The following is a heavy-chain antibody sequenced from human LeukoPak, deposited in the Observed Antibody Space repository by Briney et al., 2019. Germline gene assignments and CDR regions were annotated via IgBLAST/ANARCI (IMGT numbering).Heavy chain of an antibody. D-gene: IGHD5-12*01. CDR1: GFTFSSYA. V-gene: IGHV3-30-3*01. CDR3: ARDKVATTTALYYFDY. CDR2: ISYDGSNK. Sequence: HPGGSLRLSCAASGFTFSSYAMHWVRQAPGEGLEWVAVISYDGSNKYYADSVKGRFTISRDNSKNTLYLQMNSLRAEDTAVYYCARDKVATTTALYYFDYWGQGTLVTVSS. J-gene: IGHJ4*02.